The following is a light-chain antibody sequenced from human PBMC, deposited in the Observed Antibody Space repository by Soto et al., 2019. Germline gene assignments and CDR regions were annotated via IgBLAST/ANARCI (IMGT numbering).Light chain of an antibody. CDR1: QSVSRH. CDR3: QQYNNWPPIT. V-gene: IGKV3D-15*01. J-gene: IGKJ5*01. Sequence: EIVMTQSPATLSVSPGDTATLSCRASQSVSRHLAWYQQRRGQAPRLLVYDATTRATGVPVRFSASGSGTEFTLTIASLQSDDFAVYYCQQYNNWPPITFGQGTRLDIK. CDR2: DAT.